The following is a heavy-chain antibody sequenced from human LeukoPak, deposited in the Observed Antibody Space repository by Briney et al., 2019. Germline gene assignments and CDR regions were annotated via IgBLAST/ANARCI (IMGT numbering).Heavy chain of an antibody. CDR2: INHSGST. V-gene: IGHV4-34*01. CDR3: ASREGYDILTGYTPIDY. CDR1: GGSFSGYY. J-gene: IGHJ4*02. D-gene: IGHD3-9*01. Sequence: SETLSLTCAVYGGSFSGYYWSWIRQPPGKGLEWIGEINHSGSTNSNPSLKSRVTISVDTSKNQFSLKLSSVTAADTAVYYCASREGYDILTGYTPIDYWGQGTPVTVSS.